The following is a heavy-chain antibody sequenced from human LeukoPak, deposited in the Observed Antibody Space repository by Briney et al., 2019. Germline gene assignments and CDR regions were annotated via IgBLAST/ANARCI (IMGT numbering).Heavy chain of an antibody. CDR2: IYPGDSDT. V-gene: IGHV5-51*01. CDR3: ARRAAGLDY. D-gene: IGHD6-13*01. CDR1: GYSFTNFW. Sequence: GESLKISCKGSGYSFTNFWIGWVRQMPGKGLEWVGIIYPGDSDTRYSPSFQGQVTISADKPISTAYLQWRSLKASDTAMYYCARRAAGLDYWGQGTLVTVSS. J-gene: IGHJ4*02.